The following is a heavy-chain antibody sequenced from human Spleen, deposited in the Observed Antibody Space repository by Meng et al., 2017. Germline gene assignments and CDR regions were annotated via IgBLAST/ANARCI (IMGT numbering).Heavy chain of an antibody. CDR2: ISWNSGSI. CDR3: AKVTSGEWFDP. D-gene: IGHD3-10*01. J-gene: IGHJ5*02. V-gene: IGHV3-9*01. Sequence: GGSLRLSCAASGFTFDDYAMHWVRQAPGKGLEWVSGISWNSGSIGYADSVKGRFTISRDNAKNSLYLQMNSLRSEDTAIYYCAKVTSGEWFDPWGQGILVTVSS. CDR1: GFTFDDYA.